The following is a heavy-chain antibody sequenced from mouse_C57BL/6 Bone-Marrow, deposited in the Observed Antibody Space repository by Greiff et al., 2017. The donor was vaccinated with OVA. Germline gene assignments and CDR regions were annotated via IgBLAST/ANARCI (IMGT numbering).Heavy chain of an antibody. Sequence: EVHLVESGGGLVKPGGSLKLSCASSGFTFSDYGMHWVRQAPEKGLEWVAYISSGSSTIYYADTVKGRFTISRDNAKNTLFLQMTSLRSEDTAMYYCARPLASSGYWFAYWGQGTLVTVSA. J-gene: IGHJ3*01. D-gene: IGHD3-2*02. CDR1: GFTFSDYG. V-gene: IGHV5-17*01. CDR3: ARPLASSGYWFAY. CDR2: ISSGSSTI.